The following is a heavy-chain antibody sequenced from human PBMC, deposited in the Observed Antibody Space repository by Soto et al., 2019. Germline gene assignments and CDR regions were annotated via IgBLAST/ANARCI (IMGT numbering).Heavy chain of an antibody. V-gene: IGHV3-30-3*01. CDR2: ISFDGSNK. CDR3: ARGGARTVDFNWYFDL. D-gene: IGHD3-3*01. CDR1: GFTFSNYT. Sequence: GGSLRLSCAASGFTFSNYTAHWVRQAPGKGLEWVAVISFDGSNKYYPDSVKGRFTISRDNSKNTLYLRMNSLKTEDTAVYYCARGGARTVDFNWYFDLWGRGTLVTVSS. J-gene: IGHJ2*01.